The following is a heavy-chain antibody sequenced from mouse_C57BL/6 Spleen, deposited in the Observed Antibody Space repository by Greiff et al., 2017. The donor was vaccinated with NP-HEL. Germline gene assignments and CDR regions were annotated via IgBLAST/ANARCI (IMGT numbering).Heavy chain of an antibody. CDR3: ASLYYDYDDRYFDV. V-gene: IGHV7-3*01. Sequence: EVQRVESGGGLVQPGGSLSLSCAASGFTFTDYYMSWVRQPPGKALEWLGFIRNKANGYTTEYSASVKGRFTISRDNSQSILYLQMNALRAEDSATYYCASLYYDYDDRYFDVWGTGTTVTVSS. D-gene: IGHD2-4*01. J-gene: IGHJ1*03. CDR1: GFTFTDYY. CDR2: IRNKANGYTT.